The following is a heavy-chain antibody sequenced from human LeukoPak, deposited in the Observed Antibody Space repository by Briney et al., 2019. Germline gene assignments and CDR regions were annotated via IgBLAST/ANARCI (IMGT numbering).Heavy chain of an antibody. Sequence: TGGSLRLSCAASGFTFSNYWMHWVRQAPGKGLVWVSRINSDGINTSYADSVKGRFTISRDNAKNTLYLQMNSLRAEDTAVYYCARQWGGYCSGGSCRSTSYAFDIWGQGTMVTVSS. J-gene: IGHJ3*02. CDR1: GFTFSNYW. V-gene: IGHV3-74*01. D-gene: IGHD2-15*01. CDR3: ARQWGGYCSGGSCRSTSYAFDI. CDR2: INSDGINT.